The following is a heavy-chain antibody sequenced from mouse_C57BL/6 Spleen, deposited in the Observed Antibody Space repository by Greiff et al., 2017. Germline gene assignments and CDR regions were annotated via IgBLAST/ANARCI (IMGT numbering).Heavy chain of an antibody. Sequence: EVKVEESGGGLVQPGGSMKLSCVASGFTFSNYWMNWVRQSPEKGLEWVAQIRLKSDNYATHYAESVKGRFTISRDDSKSSVYLQMNNLRAEDTGIYYCTNWDVGAYWGQGTLVTVSA. D-gene: IGHD4-1*01. CDR1: GFTFSNYW. V-gene: IGHV6-3*01. J-gene: IGHJ3*01. CDR3: TNWDVGAY. CDR2: IRLKSDNYAT.